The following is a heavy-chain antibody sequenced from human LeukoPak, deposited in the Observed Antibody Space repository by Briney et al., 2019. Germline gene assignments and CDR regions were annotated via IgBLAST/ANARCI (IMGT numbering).Heavy chain of an antibody. V-gene: IGHV3-23*01. CDR3: AKDPSSWYYYYFDY. CDR2: ISGSAGST. Sequence: PGGSLRLACAASGFTFSSYAMSWVRQAPGKGLEWVSAISGSAGSTYYADSVKGRFTISRDNSKNTLYLQMNSLRAEDTAVYYCAKDPSSWYYYYFDYWGQGTLVTVSS. J-gene: IGHJ4*02. D-gene: IGHD6-13*01. CDR1: GFTFSSYA.